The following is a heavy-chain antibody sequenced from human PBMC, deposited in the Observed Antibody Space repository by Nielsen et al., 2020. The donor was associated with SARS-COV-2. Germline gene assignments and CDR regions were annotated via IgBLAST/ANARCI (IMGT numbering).Heavy chain of an antibody. CDR3: AKDMSAGYGGNSGFDY. Sequence: GGSLRLSCAASGFTFDDYAMHWVRQAPGKGLEWVSGISWNSGSIGYADSVKGRFTISRDNAKNSLYLQMNSLRAEDTALYYCAKDMSAGYGGNSGFDYWGQGSLVTVSS. V-gene: IGHV3-9*01. J-gene: IGHJ4*02. D-gene: IGHD4-23*01. CDR1: GFTFDDYA. CDR2: ISWNSGSI.